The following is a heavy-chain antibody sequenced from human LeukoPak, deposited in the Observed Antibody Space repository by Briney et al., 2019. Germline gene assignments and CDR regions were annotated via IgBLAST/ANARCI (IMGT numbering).Heavy chain of an antibody. CDR2: ISAYNGNT. V-gene: IGHV1-18*01. CDR3: ARDLPGAAVEGTTRGMDV. CDR1: GYIFTSRG. D-gene: IGHD6-19*01. Sequence: ASVKVSCKASGYIFTSRGITWVRQAPGQGLEWMGWISAYNGNTNYAQNVQGRVTVTRDTSTSTAYMELRSLRLHATAVYYCARDLPGAAVEGTTRGMDVWGQGTTVTVSS. J-gene: IGHJ6*02.